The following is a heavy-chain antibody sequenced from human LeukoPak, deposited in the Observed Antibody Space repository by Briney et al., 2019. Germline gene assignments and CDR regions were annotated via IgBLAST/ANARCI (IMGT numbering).Heavy chain of an antibody. CDR1: GFTFSSYA. D-gene: IGHD3-3*01. V-gene: IGHV3-23*01. CDR2: ISGSGGST. Sequence: PGGSLRLSCAASGFTFSSYAMSWVRQAPGKGLEWVSAISGSGGSTYYADSVKGRFTISRDNSKNTLYLQMNSLRAEDTAVYYCARESHGLRSGAIDYWGQGTLVTVSS. CDR3: ARESHGLRSGAIDY. J-gene: IGHJ4*02.